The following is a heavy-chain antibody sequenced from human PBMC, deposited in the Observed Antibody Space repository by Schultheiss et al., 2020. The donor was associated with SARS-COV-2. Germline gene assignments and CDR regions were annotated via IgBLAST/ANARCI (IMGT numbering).Heavy chain of an antibody. Sequence: GGSLRLSCAASGFTFSSYAMHWVRQAPGKGLEWVAVISYDGSNKYYADSVKGRFTISRDNSKNTLYLQMNSLRAEDTAVYYCAKDRPGITGTHEEDFDYWGQGTLVTVSS. J-gene: IGHJ4*02. CDR3: AKDRPGITGTHEEDFDY. CDR2: ISYDGSNK. V-gene: IGHV3-30*07. CDR1: GFTFSSYA. D-gene: IGHD1-7*01.